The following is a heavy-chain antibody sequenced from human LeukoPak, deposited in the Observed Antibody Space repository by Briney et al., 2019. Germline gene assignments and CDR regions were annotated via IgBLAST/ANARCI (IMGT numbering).Heavy chain of an antibody. V-gene: IGHV4-59*11. CDR3: ARDLVTVTKGFDI. D-gene: IGHD4-17*01. Sequence: SETLSLTRAVSADSFSSHYWTWIRQPPGKGLEWIGYISYIGSTNYNPFLKSRVTISIDTSKNQFSLKLSSVTAADTAVYYCARDLVTVTKGFDIWGQGTMVSVSS. J-gene: IGHJ3*02. CDR1: ADSFSSHY. CDR2: ISYIGST.